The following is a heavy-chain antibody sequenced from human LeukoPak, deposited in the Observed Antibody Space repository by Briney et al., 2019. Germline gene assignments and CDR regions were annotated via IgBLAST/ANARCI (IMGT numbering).Heavy chain of an antibody. CDR1: GFTFSNAW. V-gene: IGHV3-15*01. CDR2: IKSKTDGGTT. D-gene: IGHD2-15*01. Sequence: GGSLRLSCAASGFTFSNAWMSWVRQAPGKGLEWVGRIKSKTDGGTTDYAAPVKGRFTISRDDSKNTLYLQMNSLKTEDTAVYYCTTRDCSGGSCSLDYWGQGTLVTVSS. J-gene: IGHJ4*02. CDR3: TTRDCSGGSCSLDY.